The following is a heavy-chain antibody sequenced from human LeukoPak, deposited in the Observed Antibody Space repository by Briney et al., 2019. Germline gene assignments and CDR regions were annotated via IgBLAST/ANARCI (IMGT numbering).Heavy chain of an antibody. D-gene: IGHD5-24*01. CDR2: INPNSGGT. J-gene: IGHJ4*02. CDR3: ARVKRDGYNRHFDY. CDR1: GYTFTGYY. Sequence: ASVKVSCKASGYTFTGYYMHWVRQAPGQGLEWMGWINPNSGGTNYAQKFQGWVTMTRDTSISTAYMELSRLRSDDTAVYYCARVKRDGYNRHFDYWGQGTLVTVSS. V-gene: IGHV1-2*04.